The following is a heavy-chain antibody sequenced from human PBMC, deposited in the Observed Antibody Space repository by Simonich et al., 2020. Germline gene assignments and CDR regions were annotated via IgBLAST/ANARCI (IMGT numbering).Heavy chain of an antibody. CDR1: GFPFSSYE. D-gene: IGHD4-17*01. J-gene: IGHJ4*02. CDR2: NSRSGSTI. CDR3: ARHYYGDYYFDY. V-gene: IGHV3-48*03. Sequence: EVQLVESGGGLVQPGGSLRLSCAASGFPFSSYEMNWVRQVPGKGLEWGSYNSRSGSTIYYADSVKGRFTISRDNAKNSLYLQMNSLRAEDTAVYYCARHYYGDYYFDYWGQGTLVTVSS.